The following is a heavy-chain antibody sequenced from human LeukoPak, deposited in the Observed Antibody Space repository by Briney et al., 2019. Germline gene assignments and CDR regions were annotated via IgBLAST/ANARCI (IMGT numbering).Heavy chain of an antibody. CDR2: ISSSSTI. D-gene: IGHD5-18*01. V-gene: IGHV3-48*01. Sequence: GGSLRLSCAASGFTFSSYSMNWVRQAPGKGLEWVSYISSSSTIYYADSVKGRFTISRDNAKNSLYLQMNSLRAEDTAVYYCARGGYSYGLGLVDYWGQGTLVTVSS. CDR3: ARGGYSYGLGLVDY. CDR1: GFTFSSYS. J-gene: IGHJ4*02.